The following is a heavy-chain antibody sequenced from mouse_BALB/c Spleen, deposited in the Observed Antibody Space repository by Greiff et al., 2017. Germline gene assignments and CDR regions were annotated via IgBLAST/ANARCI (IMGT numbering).Heavy chain of an antibody. CDR1: GFNIKDTY. D-gene: IGHD1-1*01. J-gene: IGHJ1*01. Sequence: QLQESGAELVKPGASVKLSCTASGFNIKDTYMHWVKQRPEQGLEWIGRIDPANGNTKYDPKFQGKATITADTSSNTAYLQLSSLTSEDTAVYYCATYYGSSNYWYFDVWGAGTTVTVSS. CDR2: IDPANGNT. CDR3: ATYYGSSNYWYFDV. V-gene: IGHV14-3*02.